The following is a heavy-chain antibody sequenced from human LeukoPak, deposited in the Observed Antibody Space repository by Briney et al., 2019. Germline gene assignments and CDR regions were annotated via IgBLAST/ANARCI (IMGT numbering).Heavy chain of an antibody. CDR1: GYTFTNYG. Sequence: ASVKVSCKPSGYTFTNYGITWVRQAPGQGLEWMGWITVYNGNTNYGQKVQGRVTMTTDTSTNTAYMELRSLRSDDTAVYYCARVNSGWHFDFWGQGTLVTVS. J-gene: IGHJ4*02. V-gene: IGHV1-18*01. CDR3: ARVNSGWHFDF. D-gene: IGHD6-19*01. CDR2: ITVYNGNT.